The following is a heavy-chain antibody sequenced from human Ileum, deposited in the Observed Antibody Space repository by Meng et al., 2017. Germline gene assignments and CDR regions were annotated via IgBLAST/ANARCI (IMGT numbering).Heavy chain of an antibody. CDR3: ARHGGYYQDF. J-gene: IGHJ4*02. CDR1: GASMSVVSY. Sequence: QGLLHESGPCLVNASETLSLTCAVSGASMSVVSYWSWVRQSPGKGLEWIGQIDHLGIAYYKPSLKSRVTMSIDQSKSQFSLRLTSVSAADTAVYYCARHGGYYQDFWGQGTLVTVSS. V-gene: IGHV4-4*02. D-gene: IGHD4-23*01. CDR2: IDHLGIA.